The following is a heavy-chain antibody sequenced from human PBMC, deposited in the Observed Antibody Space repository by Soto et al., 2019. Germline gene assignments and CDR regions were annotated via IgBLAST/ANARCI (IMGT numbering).Heavy chain of an antibody. CDR3: AKLSRLAVAGDFDY. J-gene: IGHJ4*02. Sequence: QVQLVESGGGVVQPGRSLRLSCAASGFTFSSYGMHWVRQAPGKGLEWVAVISYDGSNKYYADSVKGRFTISRDNSKNTLYLQMNSLRAEDTAVYYCAKLSRLAVAGDFDYWGQGTLVTVSS. V-gene: IGHV3-30*18. CDR1: GFTFSSYG. CDR2: ISYDGSNK. D-gene: IGHD6-19*01.